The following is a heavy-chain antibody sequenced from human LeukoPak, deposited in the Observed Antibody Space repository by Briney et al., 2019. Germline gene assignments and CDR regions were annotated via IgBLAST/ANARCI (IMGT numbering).Heavy chain of an antibody. V-gene: IGHV4-4*07. CDR3: ARELHPAAILGGGYFDY. CDR2: IYTSGST. Sequence: RSSETLSLTCTVSGGSISSYYWSWIRQPAGKGLEWIGRIYTSGSTNYNPSLKSRVTMSVDTSKNQFSLKLSSVTAADTAVYYCARELHPAAILGGGYFDYWGQGTLVTVSS. J-gene: IGHJ4*02. CDR1: GGSISSYY. D-gene: IGHD2-2*02.